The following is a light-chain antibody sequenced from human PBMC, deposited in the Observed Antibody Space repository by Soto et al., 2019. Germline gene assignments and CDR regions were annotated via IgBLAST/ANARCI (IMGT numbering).Light chain of an antibody. Sequence: DIQMTQSPSSLSASVGDRVTITCRASQSIGRFLNWYQQKPGKAPKLLIYAASSLQSGVPSRFSGSGSETDFTLTVSSLQPEDFASYSCQQSYSTTWTFGQGTKVDIK. V-gene: IGKV1-39*01. CDR3: QQSYSTTWT. CDR2: AAS. J-gene: IGKJ1*01. CDR1: QSIGRF.